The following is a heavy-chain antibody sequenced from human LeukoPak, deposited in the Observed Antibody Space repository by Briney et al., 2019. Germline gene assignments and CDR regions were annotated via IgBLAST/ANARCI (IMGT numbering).Heavy chain of an antibody. CDR3: ARDLRITMIVVVSYYGMDV. V-gene: IGHV1-18*01. D-gene: IGHD3-22*01. J-gene: IGHJ6*02. Sequence: ASVKVSCKASGGTFSSYAISWVRQAPGQGLEWMGWISAYNGNTNYAQKLQGRVTMTTDTSTSTAYMELRSLRSDDTAVYYCARDLRITMIVVVSYYGMDVWGQGTTVTVSS. CDR2: ISAYNGNT. CDR1: GGTFSSYA.